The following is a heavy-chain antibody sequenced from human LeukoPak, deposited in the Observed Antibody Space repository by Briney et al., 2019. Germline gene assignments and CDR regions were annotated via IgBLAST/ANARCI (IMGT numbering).Heavy chain of an antibody. CDR1: GFTFTSYG. Sequence: GGSLRLSCAASGFTFTSYGMDWVRQAPGKGLEWVALITYDEYYKYYSDSVKGRFTISSDTSKNTMYLQMNSLRAEDTAVYYCARHLSPVVRASPMGYWGQGTLVTVSS. V-gene: IGHV3-30*03. CDR2: ITYDEYYK. CDR3: ARHLSPVVRASPMGY. J-gene: IGHJ4*02. D-gene: IGHD3-10*01.